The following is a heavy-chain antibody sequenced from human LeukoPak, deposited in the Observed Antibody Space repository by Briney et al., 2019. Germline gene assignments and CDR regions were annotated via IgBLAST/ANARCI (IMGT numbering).Heavy chain of an antibody. CDR2: INWNGGST. J-gene: IGHJ4*02. Sequence: PGGSLRLSCAASGFTFDDYGMSWVRQAPGKGLEWVSGINWNGGSTGYADSVKGRFTISRDNAKNSLYLQMNSLRAEDTALYYWARRNSSGYYYNFDYWGQGTLVTVSS. CDR1: GFTFDDYG. V-gene: IGHV3-20*04. CDR3: ARRNSSGYYYNFDY. D-gene: IGHD3-22*01.